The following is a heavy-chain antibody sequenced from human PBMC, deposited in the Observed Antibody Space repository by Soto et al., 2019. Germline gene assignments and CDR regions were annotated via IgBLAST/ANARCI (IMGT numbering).Heavy chain of an antibody. J-gene: IGHJ5*02. Sequence: SETLSLTCNVSGGSISSYYWSWIRQPPGKGLEWIGYIYYTGLSNSNPSLNSRVTMSVDTSKNQFSLKLSSVTAEDTAVYYCARGYYGASKGFNWFDPWGQGTLVTVSS. CDR1: GGSISSYY. D-gene: IGHD4-17*01. CDR3: ARGYYGASKGFNWFDP. V-gene: IGHV4-59*01. CDR2: IYYTGLS.